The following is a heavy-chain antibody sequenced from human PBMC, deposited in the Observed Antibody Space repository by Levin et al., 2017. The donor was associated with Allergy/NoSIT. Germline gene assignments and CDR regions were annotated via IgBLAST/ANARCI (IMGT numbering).Heavy chain of an antibody. V-gene: IGHV4-34*01. CDR1: GGSFSGYY. Sequence: SQTLSLTCAVYGGSFSGYYWSWIRQPPGKGLEWIGEINHSGSTNYNPSLKSRVTISVDTSKNQFSLKLSSVTAADTAVYYCASTVVVAARQGAFDIWGQGTMVTVSS. D-gene: IGHD2-15*01. CDR2: INHSGST. CDR3: ASTVVVAARQGAFDI. J-gene: IGHJ3*02.